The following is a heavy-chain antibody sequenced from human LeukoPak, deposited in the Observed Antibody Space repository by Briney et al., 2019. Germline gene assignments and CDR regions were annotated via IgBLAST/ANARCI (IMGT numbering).Heavy chain of an antibody. Sequence: GGPLRLSCAASGFTFSDHYMDWVRQAPGKGLEWVGRSRNKANSYTTEYAASVKGRFTISRDDSKNSVHLQMNSLKTEDTAVYYCTRSGSYRGGDYWGQGTLVTVSS. V-gene: IGHV3-72*01. CDR2: SRNKANSYTT. J-gene: IGHJ4*02. CDR3: TRSGSYRGGDY. D-gene: IGHD1-26*01. CDR1: GFTFSDHY.